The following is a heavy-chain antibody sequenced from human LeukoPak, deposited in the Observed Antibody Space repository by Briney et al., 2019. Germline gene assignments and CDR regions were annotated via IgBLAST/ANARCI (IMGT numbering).Heavy chain of an antibody. CDR1: GYTFTGYY. CDR2: INPNSGGT. J-gene: IGHJ3*02. Sequence: ASVKVSCKASGYTFTGYYMHWVRQAPGQGLEWMGWINPNSGGTNYAQKSQGRVTMTRDTSTSTVYMELRGLRSEDTAVYYCARVNNDSSGWSPSDAFDIWGQGTMVTVSS. CDR3: ARVNNDSSGWSPSDAFDI. D-gene: IGHD6-19*01. V-gene: IGHV1-2*02.